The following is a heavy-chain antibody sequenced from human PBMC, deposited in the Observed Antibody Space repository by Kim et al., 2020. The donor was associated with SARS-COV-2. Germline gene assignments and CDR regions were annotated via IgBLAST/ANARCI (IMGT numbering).Heavy chain of an antibody. D-gene: IGHD5-18*01. J-gene: IGHJ4*02. V-gene: IGHV4-34*01. CDR3: ARGYSYGDDY. CDR2: SP. Sequence: SPNYHPSLKSRVTISVDTSKNQFSLKLSSVTAADTAVYYCARGYSYGDDYWGQGTLVTVSS.